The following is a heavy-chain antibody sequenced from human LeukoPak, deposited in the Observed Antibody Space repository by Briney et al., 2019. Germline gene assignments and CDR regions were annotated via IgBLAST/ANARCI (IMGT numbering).Heavy chain of an antibody. J-gene: IGHJ6*03. CDR1: GFTFSSYS. D-gene: IGHD1-14*01. Sequence: GGSLRLSCAASGFTFSSYSMNWVRQAPGKGLEWVPSISSSSSYIYYADSVKGRFTISRDNAKNSLYLQMNSLRAEDTAVYYCAREDRGDYLDVWGKGTTVTVSS. CDR3: AREDRGDYLDV. CDR2: ISSSSSYI. V-gene: IGHV3-21*01.